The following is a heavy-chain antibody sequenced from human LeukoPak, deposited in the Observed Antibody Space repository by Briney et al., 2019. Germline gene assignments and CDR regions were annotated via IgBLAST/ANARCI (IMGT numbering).Heavy chain of an antibody. J-gene: IGHJ4*02. Sequence: GGSLRLSCAASGFTFSSYWLSWVRQAPGKGLEWVANIETDGTKKYYVDSVKGRFTISRDNAKNSLYLQMNSLRAEDTAVYYCARDGIDGFIDYWGQGTLVTVSS. CDR1: GFTFSSYW. V-gene: IGHV3-7*01. CDR2: IETDGTKK. CDR3: ARDGIDGFIDY. D-gene: IGHD5-24*01.